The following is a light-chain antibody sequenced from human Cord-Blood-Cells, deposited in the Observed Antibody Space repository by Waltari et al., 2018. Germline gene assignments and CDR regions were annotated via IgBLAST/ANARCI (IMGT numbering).Light chain of an antibody. CDR3: QQSYSTPYT. CDR2: AAS. Sequence: DIQMTQSPSSLSASVGDRVNITCRASQSIISYLNWYHRKPGKAPKLLIYAASSLKSGVPSRFSGSGSGTDFTLTISSLQPEDFATYYCQQSYSTPYTFGQGTKLEIK. V-gene: IGKV1-39*01. J-gene: IGKJ2*01. CDR1: QSIISY.